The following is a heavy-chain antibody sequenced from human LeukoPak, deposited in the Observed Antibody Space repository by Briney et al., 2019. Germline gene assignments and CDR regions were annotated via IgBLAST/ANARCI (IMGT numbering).Heavy chain of an antibody. V-gene: IGHV3-74*01. CDR1: GFTFSSYW. D-gene: IGHD5-24*01. Sequence: GGSLRLSCAASGFTFSSYWMHWVRQVPGKGLVWVSRINSDGTTTSYADSVKGRFTISRDNSKNTLYLQMNSLRAEDTAVYYCAHMRWQQPPSWGQGTLVTVSS. CDR3: AHMRWQQPPS. CDR2: INSDGTTT. J-gene: IGHJ4*02.